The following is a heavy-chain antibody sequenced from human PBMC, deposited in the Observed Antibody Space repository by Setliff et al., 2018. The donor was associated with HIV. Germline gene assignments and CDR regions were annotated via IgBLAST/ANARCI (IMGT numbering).Heavy chain of an antibody. CDR1: GGTFSSYG. CDR3: ARELDIAMGTDVFDI. J-gene: IGHJ3*02. Sequence: AASVKVSCKASGGTFSSYGINWVRQAPGQGLEWMGGIIPIFGTLNYAQKFQGRITITADESTSTAYMELSSLRSEDTAVYYCARELDIAMGTDVFDIWGQGTMVTVSS. V-gene: IGHV1-69*13. D-gene: IGHD5-18*01. CDR2: IIPIFGTL.